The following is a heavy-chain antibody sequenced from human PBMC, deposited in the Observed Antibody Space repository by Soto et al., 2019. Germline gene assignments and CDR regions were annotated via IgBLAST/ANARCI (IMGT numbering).Heavy chain of an antibody. CDR3: AKASGAYERFLEWLLPFDY. CDR2: ISYDGSNK. CDR1: GFTFSSYG. D-gene: IGHD3-3*01. V-gene: IGHV3-30*18. Sequence: PGGSLRLSCAASGFTFSSYGMHWVRQAPGKGLEWVAVISYDGSNKYYADSVKGRFTISRDNSKNTLYLQMNSLRAEDTAVYYCAKASGAYERFLEWLLPFDYWGQGTLVTVSS. J-gene: IGHJ4*02.